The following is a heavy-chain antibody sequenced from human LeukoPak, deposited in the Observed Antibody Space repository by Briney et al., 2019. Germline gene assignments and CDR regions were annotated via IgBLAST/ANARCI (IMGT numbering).Heavy chain of an antibody. CDR1: GFTFSTYG. D-gene: IGHD5-12*01. CDR3: AKPTGYSGYDPVDY. V-gene: IGHV3-23*01. J-gene: IGHJ4*02. Sequence: PGGSLRLSCVVSGFTFSTYGMTWVRQAPGKGLEWVSGISGSGGSTYYADSVKGRFTISRDNSKNTLYLQMNSLRAEDTAVYYCAKPTGYSGYDPVDYWGQGTLVTVSS. CDR2: ISGSGGST.